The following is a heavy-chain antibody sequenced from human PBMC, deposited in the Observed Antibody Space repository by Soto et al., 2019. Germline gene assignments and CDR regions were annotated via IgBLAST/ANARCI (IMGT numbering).Heavy chain of an antibody. V-gene: IGHV1-18*04. Sequence: ASVKVSCKASGYTFTDYYIHWVRQAPGQGLEWMGWINTYNGNSNYAQNLQGRVTLTTDTSTSTAYMELTSLRSDDTAIYYCAMVDVYVTPSPQDVWGQGTTVTVSS. J-gene: IGHJ6*02. D-gene: IGHD3-16*01. CDR1: GYTFTDYY. CDR3: AMVDVYVTPSPQDV. CDR2: INTYNGNS.